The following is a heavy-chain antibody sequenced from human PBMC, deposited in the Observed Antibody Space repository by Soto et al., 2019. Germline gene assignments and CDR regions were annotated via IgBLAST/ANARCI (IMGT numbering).Heavy chain of an antibody. J-gene: IGHJ4*02. CDR3: ARTTAVPNTLRSRYFFDY. CDR2: VYYSGTT. D-gene: IGHD4-17*01. CDR1: GGSVIYKTYY. Sequence: SETLSLTCSLSGGSVIYKTYYWSWIRQPPGKRLEWIGYVYYSGTTNYNPSLTSRVTISVDLSKNRFSLRLSSVTTADTALYYCARTTAVPNTLRSRYFFDYWGQGTLVTVSS. V-gene: IGHV4-61*01.